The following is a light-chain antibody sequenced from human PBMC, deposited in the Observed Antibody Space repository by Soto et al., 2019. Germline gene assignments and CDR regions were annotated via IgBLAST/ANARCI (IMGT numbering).Light chain of an antibody. CDR1: QGISTY. V-gene: IGKV1-9*01. Sequence: IQLTQSPSSLSASVGDRVTITCRASQGISTYLAWYQQKPGKAPKLLIYAASTLQSGVPSRFSGSGAGTDFTLTVNSLQPEDFATYYCHQHNSFFGQGTKLEVK. CDR2: AAS. CDR3: HQHNSF. J-gene: IGKJ2*01.